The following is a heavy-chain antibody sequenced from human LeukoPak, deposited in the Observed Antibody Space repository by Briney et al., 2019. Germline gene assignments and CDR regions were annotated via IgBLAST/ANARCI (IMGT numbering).Heavy chain of an antibody. CDR2: INPNSGGT. Sequence: ASVKVSCKASGYTFTGYYMHWVRQAPGQGLEWMGWINPNSGGTNYAQKFQGRVTMTRDTSISIAYMELSRLRSDDTAVYYCARGDTAMVTSLDYWGQGTLVTVSS. CDR1: GYTFTGYY. J-gene: IGHJ4*02. D-gene: IGHD5-18*01. CDR3: ARGDTAMVTSLDY. V-gene: IGHV1-2*02.